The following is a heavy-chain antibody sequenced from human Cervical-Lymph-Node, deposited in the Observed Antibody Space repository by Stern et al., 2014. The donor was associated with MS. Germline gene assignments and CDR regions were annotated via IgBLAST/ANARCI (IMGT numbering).Heavy chain of an antibody. CDR2: INSDGSR. CDR1: FTFRSYW. V-gene: IGHV3-74*01. CDR3: ARGVVSVSTLGDYYYGMDV. J-gene: IGHJ6*01. D-gene: IGHD2-2*01. Sequence: EVQLVESEGGLVQPGGSLRLSCAGFTFRSYWMHWVRQAPGKGLVWVACINSDGSRRYADSVKGRFTISRDNAKNTMYLQMSSLRVEDTAVYYCARGVVSVSTLGDYYYGMDVWGQGTTVTVSS.